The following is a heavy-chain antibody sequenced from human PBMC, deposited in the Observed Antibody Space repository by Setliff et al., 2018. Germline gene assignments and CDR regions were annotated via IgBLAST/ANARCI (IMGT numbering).Heavy chain of an antibody. V-gene: IGHV1-3*01. CDR1: GYTFSTYA. D-gene: IGHD3-9*01. CDR2: INAGNGIT. CDR3: ARESGILTGYYFGGYWFDP. J-gene: IGHJ5*02. Sequence: GASVKVSCKASGYTFSTYAIHWVRQAHGQRPDWMGWINAGNGITKYSQKFQGRVTITRDTSASTAYMELSSLRSDDTAVYYCARESGILTGYYFGGYWFDPWGQGTLVTVSS.